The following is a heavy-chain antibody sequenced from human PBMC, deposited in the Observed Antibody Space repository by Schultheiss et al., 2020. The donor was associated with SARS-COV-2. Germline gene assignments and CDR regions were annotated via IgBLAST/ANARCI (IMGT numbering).Heavy chain of an antibody. J-gene: IGHJ6*03. D-gene: IGHD3-10*01. CDR2: IYYSGST. Sequence: SETLSLTCTVSGGSISSGGYYWSWIRQHPGKGLEWIGYIYYSGSTYYNPSLKSRVTISVDTSKNQFSLKLSSVTAADTAVYYCARIRGVRGSWRGAGGTYDMDVWGKGTTVTVSS. CDR3: ARIRGVRGSWRGAGGTYDMDV. V-gene: IGHV4-31*03. CDR1: GGSISSGGYY.